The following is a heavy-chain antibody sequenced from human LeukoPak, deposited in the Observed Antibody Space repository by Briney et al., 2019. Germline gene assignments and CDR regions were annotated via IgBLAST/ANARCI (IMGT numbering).Heavy chain of an antibody. V-gene: IGHV4-39*07. Sequence: KPSETLSLTCNVSGGSISTTTNSWGWAWIRQPPGKGLEWIGSTYYSGSTYYNPSLKSRVTISVDTSKNQFSLKLSSVTAADTAVYYCARPKGAQAFDIWGQGTMVTVSS. CDR1: GGSISTTTNS. CDR3: ARPKGAQAFDI. CDR2: TYYSGST. D-gene: IGHD1-26*01. J-gene: IGHJ3*02.